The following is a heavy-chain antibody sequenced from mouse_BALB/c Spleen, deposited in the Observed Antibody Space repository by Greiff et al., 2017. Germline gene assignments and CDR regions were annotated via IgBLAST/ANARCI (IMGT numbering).Heavy chain of an antibody. CDR1: GYTFTSYV. J-gene: IGHJ3*01. CDR2: INPYNDGT. D-gene: IGHD1-1*01. Sequence: VQLKQSGPELVKPGASVKMSCKASGYTFTSYVMHWVKQKPGQGLEWIGYINPYNDGTKYNEKFKGKATLTSDKSSSTAYMELSSLTSEDSAVYYCANKPRYYYGSSYPFAYWGQGTLVTVSA. V-gene: IGHV1-14*01. CDR3: ANKPRYYYGSSYPFAY.